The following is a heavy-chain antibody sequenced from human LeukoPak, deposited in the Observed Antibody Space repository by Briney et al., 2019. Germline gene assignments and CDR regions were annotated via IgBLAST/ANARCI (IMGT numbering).Heavy chain of an antibody. CDR2: IYHSGST. D-gene: IGHD6-13*01. V-gene: IGHV4-30-2*01. CDR1: GGSISSGGYS. CDR3: VRLVAATGNFDY. J-gene: IGHJ4*02. Sequence: SSETLSLTCAVSGGSISSGGYSWSWIRQPPGKGLEWIGYIYHSGSTYYNPSLKSRVTISVDRSKNQFSLKLSSVTAADTAVYYCVRLVAATGNFDYWGQGTLVTVSS.